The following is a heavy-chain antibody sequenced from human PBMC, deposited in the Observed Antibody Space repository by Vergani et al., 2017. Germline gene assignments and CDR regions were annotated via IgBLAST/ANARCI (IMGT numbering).Heavy chain of an antibody. J-gene: IGHJ4*02. CDR2: IYPGDSDT. CDR1: GYSFTNYW. V-gene: IGHV5-51*01. D-gene: IGHD3-3*01. Sequence: EVRLMQSRAEVKKPGESLKISCKGSGYSFTNYWIGWVRQMPGKGLEWMGIIYPGDSDTRYSPSFQGQVTVSADKSISTTYLQWSSLKASDTAMYYCARPGGTIFGVSIPYWGQGTLLTVSS. CDR3: ARPGGTIFGVSIPY.